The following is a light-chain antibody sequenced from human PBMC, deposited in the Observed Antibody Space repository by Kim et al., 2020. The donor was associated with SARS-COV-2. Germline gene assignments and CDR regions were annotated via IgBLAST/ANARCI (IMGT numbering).Light chain of an antibody. CDR2: DNN. J-gene: IGLJ3*02. Sequence: GPQLTLSCAGGLSNMGNHYVSRSQPIPGTAPKLLIYDNNKRPSGIPVRVSGSKSGTSATLVIAGLQTGDEADYFCGTWDSSLSAGVFGGGTQLTVL. CDR1: LSNMGNHY. V-gene: IGLV1-51*01. CDR3: GTWDSSLSAGV.